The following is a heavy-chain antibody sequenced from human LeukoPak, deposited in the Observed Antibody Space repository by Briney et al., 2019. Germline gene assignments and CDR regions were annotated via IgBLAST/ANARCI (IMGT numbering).Heavy chain of an antibody. J-gene: IGHJ4*02. Sequence: PGGTLRLSCAASRFTFSSHGMSWVRQAPGKGLEWVSTISGSGDNTYYADSVKGRFTISRDNSKNTLYLQVNSLRAEDTAVYYCAKVTYGSGTYGAFDYWGQGTLVTVSS. CDR2: ISGSGDNT. D-gene: IGHD3-10*01. CDR3: AKVTYGSGTYGAFDY. V-gene: IGHV3-23*01. CDR1: RFTFSSHG.